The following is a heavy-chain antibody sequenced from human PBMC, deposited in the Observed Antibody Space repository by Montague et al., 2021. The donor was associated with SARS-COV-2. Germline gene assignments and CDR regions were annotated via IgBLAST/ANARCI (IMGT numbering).Heavy chain of an antibody. Sequence: SETLSLTCAVSGGSISSSNWWSWVRQPPGKGLEWMTYFLPTGDSNHNSSLRSRITTSVDTAKNQFSLRLRSVTAADSARYFCAGVPAVTKVSAATIDFWGHGILVTVSS. J-gene: IGHJ4*01. CDR1: GGSISSSNW. CDR3: AGVPAVTKVSAATIDF. D-gene: IGHD4-11*01. V-gene: IGHV4-4*02. CDR2: FLPTGDS.